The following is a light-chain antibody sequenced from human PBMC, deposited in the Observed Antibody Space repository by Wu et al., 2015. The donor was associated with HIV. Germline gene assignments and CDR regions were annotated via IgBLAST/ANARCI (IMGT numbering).Light chain of an antibody. Sequence: EIVLTQSPGTLSLSPGERATLSCRASQSVSSSYLAWYQQKPGQAPRLPIYGASSRATGIPDRFSGSGPGTDFTLTISRLEPEDFAVYYCQQYGSSPWTFGQGPKVEIK. V-gene: IGKV3-20*01. CDR3: QQYGSSPWT. J-gene: IGKJ1*01. CDR1: QSVSSSY. CDR2: GAS.